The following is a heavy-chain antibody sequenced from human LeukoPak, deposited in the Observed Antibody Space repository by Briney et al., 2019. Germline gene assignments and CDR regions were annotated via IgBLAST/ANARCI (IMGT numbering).Heavy chain of an antibody. J-gene: IGHJ4*02. Sequence: SETLSLTCTVSGDSISSTAYWWGWIRQSPGKGLEWIGSMSYVGITSYNPSLKSRAAISVDTSKNQFSLMLNSVTAADTAVYYCTRLLLDYSLDHWGQGTPVSVSS. CDR2: MSYVGIT. CDR3: TRLLLDYSLDH. D-gene: IGHD4-11*01. CDR1: GDSISSTAYW. V-gene: IGHV4-39*01.